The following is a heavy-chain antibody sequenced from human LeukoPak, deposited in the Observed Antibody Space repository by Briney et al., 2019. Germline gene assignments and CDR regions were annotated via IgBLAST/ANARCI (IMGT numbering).Heavy chain of an antibody. CDR2: INPNSGGT. CDR3: ARSDYYYYYMDV. CDR1: GYTFTDYY. J-gene: IGHJ6*03. V-gene: IGHV1-2*02. Sequence: ASVKVSCKASGYTFTDYYMHWVRQAPGQGLEWMGWINPNSGGTNYAQKFQGRVTMTRDTSISTAYMELSRLRSDHTAMYYCARSDYYYYYMDVWGKGTTVTVSS.